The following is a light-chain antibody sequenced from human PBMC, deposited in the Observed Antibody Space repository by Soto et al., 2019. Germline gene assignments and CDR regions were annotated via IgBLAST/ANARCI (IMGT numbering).Light chain of an antibody. V-gene: IGLV2-14*03. J-gene: IGLJ2*01. CDR3: SSYSSSTTHVV. Sequence: QYALTQPASVSGSPGRSVTISCTGTSIDVGDFNYVSWYQHLPGRAPKLIIYDVTNRPSGISYRFSASKSGRTASLTISGLQAEDEAYYYCSSYSSSTTHVVFGGGTKLTVL. CDR1: SIDVGDFNY. CDR2: DVT.